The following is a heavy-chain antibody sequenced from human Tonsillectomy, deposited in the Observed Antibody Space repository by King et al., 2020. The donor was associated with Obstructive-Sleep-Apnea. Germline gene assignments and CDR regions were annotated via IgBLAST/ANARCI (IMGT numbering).Heavy chain of an antibody. Sequence: MQLQESGPGLVKPSETLSLTCTVSGYSISSGYYWGWIRQPPGKGLEWIGSIYHSGSTYYNPSLKSRVTISVDTSKNQFSLKLSTVTAADTAVYYCARESYYDSSGYSFDYWGQGTLVTVSS. D-gene: IGHD3-22*01. V-gene: IGHV4-38-2*02. CDR2: IYHSGST. CDR3: ARESYYDSSGYSFDY. J-gene: IGHJ4*02. CDR1: GYSISSGYY.